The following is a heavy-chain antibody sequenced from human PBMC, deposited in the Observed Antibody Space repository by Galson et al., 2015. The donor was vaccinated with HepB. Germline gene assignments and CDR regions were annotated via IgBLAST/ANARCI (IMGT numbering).Heavy chain of an antibody. J-gene: IGHJ6*02. Sequence: SLRLSCAASGSPFSDYAMSWVRQGPGKGLEWVSAISGSGATTYYADSVKGRFTISRDKSNSTLYLQLNSLRVDDTAVYYCARSSSRSVGGYGMEVWGQGTRSPSP. CDR3: ARSSSRSVGGYGMEV. CDR2: ISGSGATT. V-gene: IGHV3-23*01. D-gene: IGHD6-19*01. CDR1: GSPFSDYA.